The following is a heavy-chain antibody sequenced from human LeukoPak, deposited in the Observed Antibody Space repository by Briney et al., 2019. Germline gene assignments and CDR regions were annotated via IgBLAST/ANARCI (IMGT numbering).Heavy chain of an antibody. J-gene: IGHJ4*02. CDR3: ARDPTTVTREYYFDY. CDR2: INPNSGGT. V-gene: IGHV1-2*02. D-gene: IGHD4-17*01. Sequence: ASVKVSCKASGYTFTGYYMHWVRQAPGQGLEWMGWINPNSGGTNYAQKFQGRVTMTRDTSISTAYMELSRLRSDDTAVYYCARDPTTVTREYYFDYWGQGTLVTVSS. CDR1: GYTFTGYY.